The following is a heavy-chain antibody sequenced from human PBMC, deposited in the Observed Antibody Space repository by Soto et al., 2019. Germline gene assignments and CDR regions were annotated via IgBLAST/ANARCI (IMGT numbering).Heavy chain of an antibody. CDR1: GFTFSSYS. V-gene: IGHV3-21*01. J-gene: IGHJ6*02. D-gene: IGHD6-6*01. CDR3: ARDQVADRRTYYYGMDV. Sequence: GGSLRLSCAASGFTFSSYSMNWVRQAPGKGLEWVSSISSSSSYIYYADSVKGRFTTSRHNAKNSLYLQMNSLRAEDTAVYYCARDQVADRRTYYYGMDVCGQGPTVTVSS. CDR2: ISSSSSYI.